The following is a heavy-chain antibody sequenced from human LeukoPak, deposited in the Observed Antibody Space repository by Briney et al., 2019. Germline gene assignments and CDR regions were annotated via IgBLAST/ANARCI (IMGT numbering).Heavy chain of an antibody. CDR2: IIPILGIA. Sequence: GASVKVSCKASGGTFSSYAISWVRQAPGQGLEWMGRIIPILGIANYAQKFQGRVTITADKSTSTAYMGLSSLRSEDTAVYYCARGAVNSAQKAYYYYGMDVWGQGTTVTVSS. CDR3: ARGAVNSAQKAYYYYGMDV. V-gene: IGHV1-69*04. CDR1: GGTFSSYA. D-gene: IGHD1-26*01. J-gene: IGHJ6*02.